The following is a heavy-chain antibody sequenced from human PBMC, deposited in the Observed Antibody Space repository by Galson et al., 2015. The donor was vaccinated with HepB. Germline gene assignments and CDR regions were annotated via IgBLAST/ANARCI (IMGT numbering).Heavy chain of an antibody. J-gene: IGHJ4*02. Sequence: SVKVSCKASGYTFTSYYMHWVRQAPGQGLEWMVIINPSGGSTSYAQKFQGRVTMTRDTSTSTVYMELSSLRSEDTAVYYCARDAGTGVYDFDYWGQGTLVTVSS. D-gene: IGHD7-27*01. V-gene: IGHV1-46*01. CDR2: INPSGGST. CDR3: ARDAGTGVYDFDY. CDR1: GYTFTSYY.